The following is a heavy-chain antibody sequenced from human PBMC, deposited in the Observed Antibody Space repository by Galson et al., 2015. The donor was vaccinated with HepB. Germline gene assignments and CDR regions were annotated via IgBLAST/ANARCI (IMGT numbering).Heavy chain of an antibody. V-gene: IGHV3-11*01. Sequence: SLRLSCAASGFTLSNYYMTWIRQAPGGGLEWVSYIGTSAFTIYYADSVRGRFTISRDNAENTLYLQMNSLGAEDTALYYCARDLSGSDDAFDIWGQGTMVTVSS. J-gene: IGHJ3*02. CDR2: IGTSAFTI. CDR1: GFTLSNYY. D-gene: IGHD5-12*01. CDR3: ARDLSGSDDAFDI.